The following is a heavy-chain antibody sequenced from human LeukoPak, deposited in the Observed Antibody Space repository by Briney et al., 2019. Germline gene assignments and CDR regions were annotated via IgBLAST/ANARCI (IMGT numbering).Heavy chain of an antibody. CDR3: ARGGTMTTVPL. J-gene: IGHJ4*02. V-gene: IGHV4-38-2*02. D-gene: IGHD4-17*01. Sequence: PSETLSLTCTVSGYSISSGYYWGWIRQPPGKGLEWIGSIFHTGNTDYNPSLKSRVAITVDTSKNQFSLKLSSVTAADTAVYYCARGGTMTTVPLWGQGTLVTVSS. CDR2: IFHTGNT. CDR1: GYSISSGYY.